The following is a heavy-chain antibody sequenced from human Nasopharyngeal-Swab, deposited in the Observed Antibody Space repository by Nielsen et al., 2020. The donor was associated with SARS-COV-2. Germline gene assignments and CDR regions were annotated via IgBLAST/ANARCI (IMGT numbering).Heavy chain of an antibody. CDR3: ARFPAGGYYDSSGYYYWYFDL. V-gene: IGHV1-69*13. Sequence: SVKVSCKASGGTFSSYAISWVRQAPGQGLEWMGGIIPIFGTANYAQKFQGRVTITAGESTSTAYMELSSLRSEDTAVYYCARFPAGGYYDSSGYYYWYFDLWGRGTLVTVSS. J-gene: IGHJ2*01. CDR2: IIPIFGTA. CDR1: GGTFSSYA. D-gene: IGHD3-22*01.